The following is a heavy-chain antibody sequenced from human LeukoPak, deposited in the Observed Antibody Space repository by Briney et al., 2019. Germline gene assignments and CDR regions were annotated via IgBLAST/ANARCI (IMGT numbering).Heavy chain of an antibody. CDR2: ISVSGGTT. Sequence: GGSLRLSCAASGLTFSSHALSWVRQAPGKGLEWVSSISVSGGTTYYADSVKGRFTISRDNSKNMLYLQMDSLRAEDTAVYYCANVLPNKVWFDYWGQGALVTVSS. V-gene: IGHV3-23*01. CDR3: ANVLPNKVWFDY. J-gene: IGHJ4*02. CDR1: GLTFSSHA.